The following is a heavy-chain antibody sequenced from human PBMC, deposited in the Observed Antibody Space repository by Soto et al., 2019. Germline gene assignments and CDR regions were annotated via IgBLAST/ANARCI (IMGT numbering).Heavy chain of an antibody. CDR2: FSYRGST. Sequence: SETLSLTCTVSGDSISNYYWSWIRQPPGKGLEWIGYFSYRGSTNYNPSLKSRVTISVDTSKNQFSLNLSSVTAADTAVYYRARVTRITMVRGAFDIWGQGTMVTVSS. J-gene: IGHJ3*02. CDR1: GDSISNYY. CDR3: ARVTRITMVRGAFDI. D-gene: IGHD3-10*01. V-gene: IGHV4-59*12.